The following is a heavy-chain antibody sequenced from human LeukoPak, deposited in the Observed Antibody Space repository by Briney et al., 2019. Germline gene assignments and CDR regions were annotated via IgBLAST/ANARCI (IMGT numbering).Heavy chain of an antibody. J-gene: IGHJ4*02. D-gene: IGHD6-13*01. CDR2: ISWNSGSM. CDR1: GFTFDDYG. V-gene: IGHV3-9*01. Sequence: PGGSLRLSCVASGFTFDDYGIHWVRQAPGKGLEWVSGISWNSGSMGYADSVKGRFSISRDNAKNSVYLQMNSLRAEDTAMYYCAKDESYSSSPHHFDYWGQGTLVTVSS. CDR3: AKDESYSSSPHHFDY.